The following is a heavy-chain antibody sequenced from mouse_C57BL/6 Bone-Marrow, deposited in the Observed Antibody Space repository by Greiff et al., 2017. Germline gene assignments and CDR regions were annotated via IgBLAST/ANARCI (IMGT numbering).Heavy chain of an antibody. J-gene: IGHJ3*01. CDR2: IDPSDSYT. D-gene: IGHD1-1*01. Sequence: QVQLQQPGAELVMPGASVKLSCKASGYTFTSYWMHWVKQRPGQGLEWIGEIDPSDSYTNYNQKFKGKSTLTVDKSSSTAYMQLSSLTSEDSALYYCARGDYYGRPFAYWGQGTLVTVSA. CDR3: ARGDYYGRPFAY. V-gene: IGHV1-69*01. CDR1: GYTFTSYW.